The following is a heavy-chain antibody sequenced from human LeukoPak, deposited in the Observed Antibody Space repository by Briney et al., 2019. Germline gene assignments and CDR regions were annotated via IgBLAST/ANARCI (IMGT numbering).Heavy chain of an antibody. V-gene: IGHV3-73*01. CDR2: IRSKANSYAT. Sequence: GGSLRLSCAASGFTFSGSAMHWVRQASGKGLEWVGRIRSKANSYATACAASVKGRFTISRDDSKNTAYLQMNSLKTEDTAVYYCTKEPEYSSGWYFDYWGQGTLVTVSS. CDR1: GFTFSGSA. D-gene: IGHD6-19*01. J-gene: IGHJ4*02. CDR3: TKEPEYSSGWYFDY.